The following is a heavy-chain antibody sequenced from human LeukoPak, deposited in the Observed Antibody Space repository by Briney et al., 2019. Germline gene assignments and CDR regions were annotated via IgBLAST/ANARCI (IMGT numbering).Heavy chain of an antibody. V-gene: IGHV1-46*01. CDR3: ARIRDGYNDAYDI. D-gene: IGHD5-24*01. Sequence: GASVKVSCKTSGYTFTSYAMNWVRQAPGQGLEWMGLINPGGDNTDYAQNFQGRVTMTRDTSTSTVYMGMSSLRSDDTAVYYCARIRDGYNDAYDIWGQGTMVTVSS. CDR1: GYTFTSYA. J-gene: IGHJ3*02. CDR2: INPGGDNT.